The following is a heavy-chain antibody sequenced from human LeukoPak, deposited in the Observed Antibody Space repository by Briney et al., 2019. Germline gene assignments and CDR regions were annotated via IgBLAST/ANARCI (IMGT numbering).Heavy chain of an antibody. V-gene: IGHV4-4*07. CDR2: IYPSGST. D-gene: IGHD1-1*01. Sequence: SETLSLTCTVSGASIANYYWSWIRQSAGKRLEWSGRIYPSGSTHSNPSLKSRVTMSLDTSKNQFSLGLSAVTAADTAVYYCARVRPNWNDGTFDYWGQGTLVTVSS. J-gene: IGHJ4*02. CDR3: ARVRPNWNDGTFDY. CDR1: GASIANYY.